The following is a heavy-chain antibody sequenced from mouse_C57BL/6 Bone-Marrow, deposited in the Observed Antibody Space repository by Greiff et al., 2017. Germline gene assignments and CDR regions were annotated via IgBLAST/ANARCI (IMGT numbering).Heavy chain of an antibody. V-gene: IGHV14-4*01. CDR2: IDPENGDT. D-gene: IGHD2-1*01. Sequence: EVKVVESGAELVRPGASVKLSCTASGFNIKDDYMHWVKQRPEQGLEWIGWIDPENGDTEYASKFQGKATITADTSSNTAYLQLSSLTSEDTAVYYCTSTIWFAYWGQGTLVTVSA. J-gene: IGHJ3*01. CDR3: TSTIWFAY. CDR1: GFNIKDDY.